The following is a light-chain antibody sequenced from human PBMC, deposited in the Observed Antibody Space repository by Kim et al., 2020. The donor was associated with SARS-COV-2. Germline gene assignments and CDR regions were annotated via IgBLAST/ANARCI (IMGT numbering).Light chain of an antibody. CDR2: AAS. CDR3: QQVNSYPWT. CDR1: QGISSY. V-gene: IGKV1-9*01. Sequence: DIQLTQSPSFLSASVGDRVTITCRASQGISSYLAWYQQKPGKAPKLLIYAASTLQSGVPSRFSGSGSGTEFTLTISSLQSEDFATYYCQQVNSYPWTFGQGTKVDIK. J-gene: IGKJ1*01.